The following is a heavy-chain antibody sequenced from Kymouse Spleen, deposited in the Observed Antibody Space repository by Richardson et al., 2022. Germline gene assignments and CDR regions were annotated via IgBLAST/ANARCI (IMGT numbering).Heavy chain of an antibody. CDR1: GGSFSGYY. D-gene: IGHD2-8*01. V-gene: IGHV4-34*01. Sequence: QVQLQQWGAGLLKPSETLSLTCAVYGGSFSGYYWSWIRQPPGKGLEWIGEINHSGSTNYNPSLKSRVTISVDTSKNQFSLKLSSVTAADTAVYYCARESGYCTNGVCYYYGMDVWGQGTTVTVSS. J-gene: IGHJ6*02. CDR3: ARESGYCTNGVCYYYGMDV. CDR2: INHSGST.